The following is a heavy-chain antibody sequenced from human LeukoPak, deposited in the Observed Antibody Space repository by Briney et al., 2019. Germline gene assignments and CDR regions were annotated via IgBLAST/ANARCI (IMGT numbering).Heavy chain of an antibody. Sequence: GGSLRLSCAASGFTVSSNYMSWVRQAPGKGLERVSVIYSGGSTYYADSVKGRFTISRDNSKNTLYLQMNSLRAEDTAVYYCARGLYSSSWYYWGQGTLVTVSS. J-gene: IGHJ4*02. D-gene: IGHD6-13*01. CDR1: GFTVSSNY. CDR3: ARGLYSSSWYY. V-gene: IGHV3-53*01. CDR2: IYSGGST.